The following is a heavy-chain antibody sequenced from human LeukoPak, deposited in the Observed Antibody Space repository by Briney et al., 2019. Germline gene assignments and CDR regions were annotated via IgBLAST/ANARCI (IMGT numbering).Heavy chain of an antibody. CDR2: VSPDGNLA. CDR3: ARDLSFSPDH. Sequence: GGSLRLSCAGSGFTLSSSWMHWVRQAPGKRPVWVTHVSPDGNLANYADSVKGRFIISRDNAKNTLFLQMNSLRAEDTAVYYCARDLSFSPDHWGQGTLVTVSS. V-gene: IGHV3-74*01. J-gene: IGHJ4*02. CDR1: GFTLSSSW.